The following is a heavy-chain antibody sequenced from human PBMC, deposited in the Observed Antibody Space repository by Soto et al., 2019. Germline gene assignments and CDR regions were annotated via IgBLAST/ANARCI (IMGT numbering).Heavy chain of an antibody. CDR3: AKVALTIFSLYAYMDV. D-gene: IGHD3-9*01. CDR1: GFTFSSYA. Sequence: GGSLRLSCAASGFTFSSYAMSWVRQAPGKGLEWVSAISGSGGSTYYADSVKGRFTISRDNSKNTLYLQMNSLRAEDTAVYYCAKVALTIFSLYAYMDVWGKGTTVTVSS. CDR2: ISGSGGST. J-gene: IGHJ6*03. V-gene: IGHV3-23*01.